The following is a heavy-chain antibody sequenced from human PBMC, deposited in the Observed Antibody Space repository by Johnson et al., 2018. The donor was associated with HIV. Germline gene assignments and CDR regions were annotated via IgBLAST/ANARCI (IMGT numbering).Heavy chain of an antibody. CDR3: ARDSGKAYYDSSGYPNDAFDI. V-gene: IGHV3-53*01. J-gene: IGHJ3*02. CDR1: GFTVSSNY. CDR2: IYSGGST. Sequence: VQLVESGGGLIQPGGSLRLSCAASGFTVSSNYMSWVRQAPGKGLEWVSVIYSGGSTYYADSVKGRFTISRDNSKNTLYLQMNSLRAEYTAVYYCARDSGKAYYDSSGYPNDAFDIWGQGTMVTVSS. D-gene: IGHD3-22*01.